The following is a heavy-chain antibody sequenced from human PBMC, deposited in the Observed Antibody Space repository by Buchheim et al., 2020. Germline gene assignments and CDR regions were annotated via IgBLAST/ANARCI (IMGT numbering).Heavy chain of an antibody. V-gene: IGHV3-23*01. CDR2: IGSTGVDK. J-gene: IGHJ6*02. CDR3: ATRVPLYGFDV. CDR1: GSAFPSYA. Sequence: EVQLLESGGDLVQPGGSLRLSCAGSGSAFPSYAVGWVRQAPGKGLEWVSVIGSTGVDKHYADAVKGGFTITRDNSRYRGYRQMSSLRAEDTAIYYCATRVPLYGFDVWGQGTT.